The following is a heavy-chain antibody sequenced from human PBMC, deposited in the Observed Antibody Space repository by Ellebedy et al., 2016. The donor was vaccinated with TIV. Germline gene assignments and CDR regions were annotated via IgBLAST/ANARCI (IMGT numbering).Heavy chain of an antibody. D-gene: IGHD4-17*01. Sequence: MPGGSLRLSCTVSGGSISSSSYYWGWIRQPPGKGLEWIGTIYYRGSTYYNPSLKSRVTISLDTSKNQFSLKLSSVTAADTAVYYCARRNDYGDYINWFDPWGQGTLVTVSS. V-gene: IGHV4-39*01. CDR2: IYYRGST. CDR3: ARRNDYGDYINWFDP. J-gene: IGHJ5*02. CDR1: GGSISSSSYY.